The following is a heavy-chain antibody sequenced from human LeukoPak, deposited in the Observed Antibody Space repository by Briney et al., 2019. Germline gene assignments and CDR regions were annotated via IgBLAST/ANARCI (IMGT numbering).Heavy chain of an antibody. J-gene: IGHJ5*02. CDR2: ISAYNGNT. CDR3: AREGDYDNWFDP. D-gene: IGHD4-17*01. Sequence: ASVTLSCNVSGSTFTSYGISWVRQAAGQGLEWMGWISAYNGNTNYAQKLQGRVTMTTDTSTSTAYMELRSLISDDTAVYYCAREGDYDNWFDPWGQGTLVTVSS. V-gene: IGHV1-18*04. CDR1: GSTFTSYG.